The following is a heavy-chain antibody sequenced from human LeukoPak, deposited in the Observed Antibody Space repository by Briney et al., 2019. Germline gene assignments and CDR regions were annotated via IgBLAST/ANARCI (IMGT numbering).Heavy chain of an antibody. Sequence: ASVKVSCKVSGYTLTELSMHWVRQAPGKGLEWMGGFDPEDGETIYAQKFQGRVTMTEDTSTDTAYMELSSLRSEDTAVYYCATVWWLVRGRDAFDIWGQGTMVTVSS. CDR2: FDPEDGET. CDR1: GYTLTELS. V-gene: IGHV1-24*01. J-gene: IGHJ3*02. D-gene: IGHD6-19*01. CDR3: ATVWWLVRGRDAFDI.